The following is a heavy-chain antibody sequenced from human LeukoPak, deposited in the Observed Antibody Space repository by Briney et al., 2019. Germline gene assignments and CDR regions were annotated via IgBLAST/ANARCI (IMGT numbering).Heavy chain of an antibody. CDR1: GFTFSSYW. CDR2: IKQDGSEK. V-gene: IGHV3-7*01. Sequence: PGGSLRLSCAASGFTFSSYWMSWVRQAPGKGLEWVANIKQDGSEKYYVDSVKGRFTISRDNAKNSLYLQMNSLRAEDTAVYYCAREAAMVSDAFDIWGQGTMVTVSS. D-gene: IGHD5-18*01. CDR3: AREAAMVSDAFDI. J-gene: IGHJ3*02.